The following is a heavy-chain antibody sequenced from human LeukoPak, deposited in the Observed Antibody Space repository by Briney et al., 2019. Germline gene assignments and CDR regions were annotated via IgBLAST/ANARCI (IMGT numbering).Heavy chain of an antibody. D-gene: IGHD5-18*01. V-gene: IGHV4-59*01. CDR1: GGSISSYY. J-gene: IGHJ4*02. Sequence: SESLSLTCTVSGGSISSYYWSWIRQPPGKGLEWIGYIYYSGSTNYNPSLKSRVTISVDTSKNQFSLKLSSVTAADTAVYYCARGRGYNYGYSDYWGQGTLVTVSS. CDR2: IYYSGST. CDR3: ARGRGYNYGYSDY.